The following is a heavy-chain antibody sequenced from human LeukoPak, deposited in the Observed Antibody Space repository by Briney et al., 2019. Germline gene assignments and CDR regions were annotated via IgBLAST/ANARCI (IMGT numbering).Heavy chain of an antibody. CDR2: ISAYNGNT. D-gene: IGHD3-22*01. J-gene: IGHJ4*02. CDR3: ARDQDYYDSSGYYFDY. Sequence: GASVKVSCKASGYTFTSYGITWVRQAPGQGLEWMGWISAYNGNTNYAQKFQGRVTMTRDTSTSTVYMELSSLRSEDTAVYYCARDQDYYDSSGYYFDYWGQGTLVTVSS. V-gene: IGHV1-18*01. CDR1: GYTFTSYG.